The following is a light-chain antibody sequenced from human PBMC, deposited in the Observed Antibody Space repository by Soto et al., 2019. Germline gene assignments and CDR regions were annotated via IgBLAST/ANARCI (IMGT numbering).Light chain of an antibody. CDR3: QQYNNWPLYT. CDR1: QSVGSDY. J-gene: IGKJ2*01. CDR2: GAS. Sequence: IVLTQSPGTLSLSPGEGATLSCRASQSVGSDYLAWYQQRPGQAPRLLIYGASSRATGVPDRFSGSGSGTDFTLTISRLESEDFAIYFCQQYNNWPLYTFGQGTKLEI. V-gene: IGKV3-20*01.